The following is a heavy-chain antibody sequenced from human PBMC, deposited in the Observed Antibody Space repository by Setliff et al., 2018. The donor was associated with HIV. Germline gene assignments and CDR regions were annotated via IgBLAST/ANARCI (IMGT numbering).Heavy chain of an antibody. CDR2: INPNSGDT. CDR1: GYTFTGYY. Sequence: ASVKVSCKASGYTFTGYYIHWVRQAPEQGLEWMGWINPNSGDTNYAQKFEGWVNMTRDTSINTAHMYLTRVKSDDTAVYYCARQLSPDVRLTLIRGVSVLAYWGQGTLVTVSS. D-gene: IGHD3-10*01. J-gene: IGHJ4*02. V-gene: IGHV1-2*04. CDR3: ARQLSPDVRLTLIRGVSVLAY.